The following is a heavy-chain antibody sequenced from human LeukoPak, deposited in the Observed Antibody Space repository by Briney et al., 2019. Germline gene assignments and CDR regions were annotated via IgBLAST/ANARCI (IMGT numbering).Heavy chain of an antibody. CDR3: ARASYSYDISGWVPFDY. J-gene: IGHJ4*02. V-gene: IGHV4-61*02. CDR1: GNSISSGDYY. CDR2: IYTSGST. D-gene: IGHD3-22*01. Sequence: PSETLSLTCTVSGNSISSGDYYWSWIRQPAGKGLEWIGRIYTSGSTNYNPSFKSRVTISGDTSKNQFSLRLSSVTAADTAVYYCARASYSYDISGWVPFDYWGQGTLVTVSS.